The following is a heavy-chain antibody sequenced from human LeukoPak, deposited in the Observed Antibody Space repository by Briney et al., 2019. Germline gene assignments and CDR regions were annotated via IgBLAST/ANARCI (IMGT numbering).Heavy chain of an antibody. CDR3: ARPGSSGWYTGNRFDP. Sequence: PSETLSLTCTVSGGSISGSSYYWGWIRQPPGKGLEWIGSIYDSGITYYNPSLKSRVIISVDTSKNQFSLKLSSVTAADTAVYYCARPGSSGWYTGNRFDPWGQGTLVTVSS. CDR2: IYDSGIT. J-gene: IGHJ5*02. V-gene: IGHV4-39*01. D-gene: IGHD6-19*01. CDR1: GGSISGSSYY.